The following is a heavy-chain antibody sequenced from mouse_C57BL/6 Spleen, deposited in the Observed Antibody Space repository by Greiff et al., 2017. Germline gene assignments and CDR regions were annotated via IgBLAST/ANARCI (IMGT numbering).Heavy chain of an antibody. CDR3: ARSSTSYWYCDV. CDR1: GFTFSSYA. V-gene: IGHV5-4*03. D-gene: IGHD5-1*01. Sequence: EVMLVESGGGLVKPGGSLKLSCAASGFTFSSYAMSWVRQTPEKRLEWVATISDGGSYTYYPDNVKGRFTISRDNAKNNLYLQMSHLKSEDTAMYYCARSSTSYWYCDVWGTGTTVTVSS. CDR2: ISDGGSYT. J-gene: IGHJ1*03.